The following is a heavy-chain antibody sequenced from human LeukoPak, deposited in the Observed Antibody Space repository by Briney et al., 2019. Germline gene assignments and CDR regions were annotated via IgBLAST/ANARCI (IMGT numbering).Heavy chain of an antibody. Sequence: PWETLSLTCIVSGGSISSGNYYWSWIRQPAGKGLEWIGRIYTSGSTNCNPSLKSRLTMSLDTSKNQFSLKLSSVTAADTAVYYCARDHRESFYDFWSAFDPWGQGTLVTVSS. J-gene: IGHJ5*02. D-gene: IGHD3-3*01. CDR2: IYTSGST. CDR1: GGSISSGNYY. V-gene: IGHV4-61*02. CDR3: ARDHRESFYDFWSAFDP.